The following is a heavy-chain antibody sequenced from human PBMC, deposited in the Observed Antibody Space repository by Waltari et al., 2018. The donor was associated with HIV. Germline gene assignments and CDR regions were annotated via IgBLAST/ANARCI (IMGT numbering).Heavy chain of an antibody. J-gene: IGHJ4*02. Sequence: EVQLVESGGGLVQPGGSLRLSCAASGFTFSNYTMNWVRQDPGKGVEWVSYISRSSSSIFYADAVKGRFTISRDNAKNALYLQMNTLRAEDTAVYYCARGGGAAAGTVDYWGQGTLVTVSS. CDR2: ISRSSSSI. CDR1: GFTFSNYT. CDR3: ARGGGAAAGTVDY. D-gene: IGHD6-13*01. V-gene: IGHV3-48*01.